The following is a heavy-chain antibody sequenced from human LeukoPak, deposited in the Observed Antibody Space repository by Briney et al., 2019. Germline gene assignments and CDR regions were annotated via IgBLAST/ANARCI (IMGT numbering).Heavy chain of an antibody. CDR3: AREGPYYYGSGSDVLAFDI. J-gene: IGHJ3*02. D-gene: IGHD3-10*01. V-gene: IGHV3-23*01. Sequence: GGSLRLFCAASGFTFSSYAMSWVRQAPGKGLEWVSAISGSGGNTYYADSVKGRYTISRDNSKNTLYLQMNSLRAEDTAVYYCAREGPYYYGSGSDVLAFDIWGQGTMVTVSS. CDR1: GFTFSSYA. CDR2: ISGSGGNT.